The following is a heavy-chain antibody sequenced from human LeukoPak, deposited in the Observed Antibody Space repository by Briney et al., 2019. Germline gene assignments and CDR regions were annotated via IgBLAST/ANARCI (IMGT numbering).Heavy chain of an antibody. J-gene: IGHJ4*02. Sequence: GGSLRLSCAASGFTFSSYGMHWVRQAPGKGLEWVAVIWYDGSNKYYADSVKGRFTISRDNSKSTLYLQMNSLRAEDTAVYYCARERGVIYFDYWGQGTLVTVSS. CDR2: IWYDGSNK. V-gene: IGHV3-33*01. D-gene: IGHD3-10*01. CDR1: GFTFSSYG. CDR3: ARERGVIYFDY.